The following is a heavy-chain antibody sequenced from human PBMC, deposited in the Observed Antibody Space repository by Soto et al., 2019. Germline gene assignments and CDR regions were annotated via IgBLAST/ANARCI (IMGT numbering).Heavy chain of an antibody. D-gene: IGHD6-19*01. V-gene: IGHV3-30*18. CDR3: AKDSSGWGGDPNYSYSGMDV. CDR2: ISYDGSNK. Sequence: QVQLVESGGGVVQPGRSLRLSCAASGFTFSSYGMHWVRQAPGKGLEWVAVISYDGSNKYYADSVKGRFTISRDNTKNTMYLQMNRLRAEDTAVYYCAKDSSGWGGDPNYSYSGMDVWGQGTTVTVSS. J-gene: IGHJ6*02. CDR1: GFTFSSYG.